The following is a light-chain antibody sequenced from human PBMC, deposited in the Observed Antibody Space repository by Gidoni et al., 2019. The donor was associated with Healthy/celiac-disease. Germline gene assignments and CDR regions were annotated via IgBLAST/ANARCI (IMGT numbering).Light chain of an antibody. Sequence: SYELTQPPSVSVSPGQTASITCSGDKLGDKYACWYQQKPGQSPVLVIYQDSKRPSGIPERFSGSNSGNTATLTISGTQAMDEADYYCQAWDSSTVGFGGGTKLPV. CDR1: KLGDKY. CDR2: QDS. J-gene: IGLJ2*01. CDR3: QAWDSSTVG. V-gene: IGLV3-1*01.